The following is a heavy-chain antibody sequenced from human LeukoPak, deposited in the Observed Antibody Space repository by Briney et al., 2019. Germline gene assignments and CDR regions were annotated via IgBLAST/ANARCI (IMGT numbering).Heavy chain of an antibody. CDR2: FDPEDGET. J-gene: IGHJ4*02. CDR1: GYTLTELS. Sequence: ASVKVSCKVSGYTLTELSMHWVRQAPGKGLEWMGGFDPEDGETIYAQKFQGRVTMTEGTSTDTAYMELSSLRSEDTAVYYCATESYYDSSGYYFDYWGQGTLVTVSS. D-gene: IGHD3-22*01. V-gene: IGHV1-24*01. CDR3: ATESYYDSSGYYFDY.